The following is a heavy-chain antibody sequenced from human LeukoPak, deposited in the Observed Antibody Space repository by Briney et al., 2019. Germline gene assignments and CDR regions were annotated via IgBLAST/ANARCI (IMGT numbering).Heavy chain of an antibody. CDR2: ISYDGSNK. CDR3: ARSMVGEWLFLALDI. D-gene: IGHD3-3*01. Sequence: GGSLRLSCAASGFTFSSYAMHWVRQAPGKGLEWVAVISYDGSNKYYADSVKGRFTISRDNAKNSLYLQMNSLRVEDTAVYYCARSMVGEWLFLALDIWGQGTKVTVSS. V-gene: IGHV3-30*04. CDR1: GFTFSSYA. J-gene: IGHJ3*02.